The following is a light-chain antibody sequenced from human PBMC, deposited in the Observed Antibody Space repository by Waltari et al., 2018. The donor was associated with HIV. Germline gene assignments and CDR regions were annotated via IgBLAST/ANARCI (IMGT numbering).Light chain of an antibody. CDR3: RQDAQDPPYT. J-gene: IGKJ2*01. Sequence: IVMTQTPLSLSFTPGEQASMSCRSTQSLLHSDGYTYLCWFLQKVRPVSTLLIYEVSNRLSGVRDRFSGRGSGTEFTLKISRGEAEDFGVYYCRQDAQDPPYTFGQGTKLEIK. V-gene: IGKV2D-26*03. CDR1: QSLLHSDGYTY. CDR2: EVS.